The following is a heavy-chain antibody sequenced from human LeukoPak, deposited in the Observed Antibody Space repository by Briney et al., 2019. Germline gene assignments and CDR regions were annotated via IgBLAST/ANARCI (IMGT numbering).Heavy chain of an antibody. V-gene: IGHV3-9*01. CDR1: GFTFNDCA. Sequence: GGSLRLSCAASGFTFNDCAMDWVRQAPGKGLEWVSGISWNSGSIGYADSVKGRFTIYRDNAKKSLYLQMNSLRAEDTALYYCAKEIRYYDSRGYYHDAFDIWGQGTMVTVSS. D-gene: IGHD3-22*01. J-gene: IGHJ3*02. CDR2: ISWNSGSI. CDR3: AKEIRYYDSRGYYHDAFDI.